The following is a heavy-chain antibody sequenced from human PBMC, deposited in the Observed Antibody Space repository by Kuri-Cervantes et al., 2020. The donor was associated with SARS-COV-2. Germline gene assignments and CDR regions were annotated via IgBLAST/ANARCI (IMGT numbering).Heavy chain of an antibody. CDR3: ARGCGGSCGVGDY. D-gene: IGHD2-15*01. J-gene: IGHJ4*02. Sequence: GSLRLSCTVSGVSMTSNYWSWIRQPPGPPGKGLEWIGFVHHGGATHYNPSLMSRVTMSIDTSRNRFSLKLSSVTAADTAVYYCARGCGGSCGVGDYWGQGTLVTVSS. CDR2: VHHGGAT. V-gene: IGHV4-59*04. CDR1: GVSMTSNY.